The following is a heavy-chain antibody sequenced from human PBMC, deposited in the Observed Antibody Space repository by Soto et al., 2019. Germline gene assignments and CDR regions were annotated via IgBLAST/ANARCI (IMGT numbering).Heavy chain of an antibody. Sequence: GGSLRLSCTASRFTFSDYYMTWIRQAHLKGLEWVSYISSSGDDIEYIDSVKGRFTISRDNAKNSLYLQMNSLRAEDTAVYYCAKAIAARPLYYYGMDVWGQGTTVTVSS. V-gene: IGHV3-11*01. CDR1: RFTFSDYY. J-gene: IGHJ6*02. CDR2: ISSSGDDI. D-gene: IGHD6-6*01. CDR3: AKAIAARPLYYYGMDV.